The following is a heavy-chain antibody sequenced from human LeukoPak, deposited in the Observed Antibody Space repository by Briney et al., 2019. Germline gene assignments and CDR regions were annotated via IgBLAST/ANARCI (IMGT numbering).Heavy chain of an antibody. Sequence: SVKVSCKASGGTFSSYAISWVRQAPGQGLEWMGGIIPIFGTANYAQKFQGRVTITADESTSTAYMELSSLRSEDTAVYYCARVARERNPANWNDLDYWGQGTLVTGSS. CDR1: GGTFSSYA. V-gene: IGHV1-69*13. D-gene: IGHD1-1*01. CDR3: ARVARERNPANWNDLDY. CDR2: IIPIFGTA. J-gene: IGHJ4*02.